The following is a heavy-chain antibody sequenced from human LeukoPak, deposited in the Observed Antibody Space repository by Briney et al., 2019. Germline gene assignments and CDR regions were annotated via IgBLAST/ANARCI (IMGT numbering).Heavy chain of an antibody. CDR2: INPNSGGT. CDR1: GYTFTDYY. CDR3: ARERWNDY. V-gene: IGHV1-2*06. D-gene: IGHD1-1*01. Sequence: ASVKVSCKASGYTFTDYYIQWVRQAPGQGLEWMGRINPNSGGTNYAQKFQGRVTMTRDTSISTAYMELTSLTSDDTAAYYCARERWNDYWGQGTLVTVSS. J-gene: IGHJ4*02.